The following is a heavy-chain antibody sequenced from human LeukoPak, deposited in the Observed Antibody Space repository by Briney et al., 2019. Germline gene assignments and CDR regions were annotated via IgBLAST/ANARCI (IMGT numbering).Heavy chain of an antibody. CDR2: IYYSGST. CDR1: GGSISSYY. CDR3: AREDDFWSGYYPFDY. J-gene: IGHJ4*02. Sequence: SETLSLTCTVSGGSISSYYWSWIRQPPGKGLEWIGYIYYSGSTNYNPSLKSRVTISVDTSKNQFSLKLSSVTAADTAVYYCAREDDFWSGYYPFDYWGQGTLVTVSS. V-gene: IGHV4-59*12. D-gene: IGHD3-3*01.